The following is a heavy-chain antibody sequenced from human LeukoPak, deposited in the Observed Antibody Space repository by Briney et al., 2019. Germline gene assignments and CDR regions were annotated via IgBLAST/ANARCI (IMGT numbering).Heavy chain of an antibody. D-gene: IGHD5-24*01. Sequence: PGGSLRLSCAASGFTFSRYEMNWVRQAPGKGREWISYISGSGNSIYYADSVKGRFTISRDNAKNSLYLQMNSLRAEDTAVYHCARAPLVLQYRWWFDPWGQGTLVTVSS. CDR3: ARAPLVLQYRWWFDP. J-gene: IGHJ5*02. V-gene: IGHV3-48*03. CDR2: ISGSGNSI. CDR1: GFTFSRYE.